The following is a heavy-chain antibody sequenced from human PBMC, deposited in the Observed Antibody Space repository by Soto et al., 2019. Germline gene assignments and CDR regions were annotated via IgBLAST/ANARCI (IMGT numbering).Heavy chain of an antibody. Sequence: QVQLVESGGGVVQPGRSLRLSCAASGFTFSSYGMHWVRQAPGKGLGRVAVISYDGSDKYYADSVKGRFTISRDNSKNTLNLQMHSLRDEDTAVYYCAKALGELSPESYDYWGQGTLITVSS. CDR3: AKALGELSPESYDY. CDR2: ISYDGSDK. CDR1: GFTFSSYG. J-gene: IGHJ4*02. D-gene: IGHD3-16*02. V-gene: IGHV3-30*18.